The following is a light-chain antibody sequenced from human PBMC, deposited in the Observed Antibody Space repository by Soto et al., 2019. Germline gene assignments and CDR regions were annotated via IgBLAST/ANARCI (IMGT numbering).Light chain of an antibody. Sequence: EIVLTQSPGTLSLSPGERATLSCRASQTIRSDVAWYQQKPGQAPRLLIYGASSRATGIPDRFSGSGPGTDFTLAIGSLQSEDFAVYYCQQYDDWPTTFGQGTKVDIK. CDR1: QTIRSD. CDR3: QQYDDWPTT. CDR2: GAS. V-gene: IGKV3D-15*01. J-gene: IGKJ1*01.